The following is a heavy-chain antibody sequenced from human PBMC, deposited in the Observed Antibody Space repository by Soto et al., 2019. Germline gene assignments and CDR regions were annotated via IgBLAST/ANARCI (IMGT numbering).Heavy chain of an antibody. CDR2: INHSGST. CDR1: GGSFSGYY. D-gene: IGHD3-10*01. J-gene: IGHJ5*02. CDR3: ARIPRTMVRGIAHRNWFDP. V-gene: IGHV4-34*01. Sequence: QVQLQQWGAGLLKPSETLSLTCAVYGGSFSGYYWSWIRQPPGKGLEWIGEINHSGSTNYNPSLQSRVTISVDTSKNQFSLKLSSVTAADTAVYYCARIPRTMVRGIAHRNWFDPWGQGTLVTVSS.